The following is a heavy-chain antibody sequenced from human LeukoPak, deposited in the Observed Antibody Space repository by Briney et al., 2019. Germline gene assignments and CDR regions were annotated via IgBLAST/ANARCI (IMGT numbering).Heavy chain of an antibody. Sequence: SETLSLTCAVYGGSFSGYYWSWIRQPPGKGLEWIGEINHSGSTSYNPSLKSRVTISVDTSQNQFSLKLSSVTAADTAVYYCARGSGWYGDYFDYWGQGTLVTVSS. CDR2: INHSGST. CDR1: GGSFSGYY. V-gene: IGHV4-34*01. J-gene: IGHJ4*02. CDR3: ARGSGWYGDYFDY. D-gene: IGHD6-19*01.